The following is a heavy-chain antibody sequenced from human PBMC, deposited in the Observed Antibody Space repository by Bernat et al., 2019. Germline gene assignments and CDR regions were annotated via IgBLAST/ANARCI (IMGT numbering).Heavy chain of an antibody. CDR1: GYTFTSYG. CDR2: ISAYNGNT. V-gene: IGHV1-18*01. D-gene: IGHD3-9*01. CDR3: ARGNILAGLGGGYGMDV. J-gene: IGHJ6*02. Sequence: QVQLVQSGAEVKKPGASLKVSCKASGYTFTSYGISWVRQAPGQGLEWMGWISAYNGNTNYAQKLQGRVTMTTDTSTSTAYMELRSLRSDDTAVYYCARGNILAGLGGGYGMDVWGQGTTVTVSS.